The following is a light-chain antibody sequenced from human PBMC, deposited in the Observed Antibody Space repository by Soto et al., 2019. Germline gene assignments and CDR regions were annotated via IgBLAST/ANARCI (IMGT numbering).Light chain of an antibody. V-gene: IGKV3-11*01. Sequence: NVLRRAGATRTLCWWEYYTLSCRASQSVSNYVAWYQQKPGQAPRLLIYDASNRATGIPARFSGSGSGTDFTLTISSLEPQDFAVYYCQQRSNWVFGPGTKVDIK. CDR2: DAS. CDR1: QSVSNY. CDR3: QQRSNWV. J-gene: IGKJ3*01.